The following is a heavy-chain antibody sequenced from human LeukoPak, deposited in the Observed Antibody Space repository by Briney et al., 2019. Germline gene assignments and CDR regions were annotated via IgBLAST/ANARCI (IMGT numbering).Heavy chain of an antibody. Sequence: GGSLRLSCAASGFSFSSFAMTWVCQAPGKGLEWVSSITGGHYATYNTDSVKGRFTISRDNAKNTLYLQMNSLRADDTAIYYCTKDPNGDYIGAFDPWGQGTLVTVSS. V-gene: IGHV3-23*01. CDR2: ITGGHYAT. CDR3: TKDPNGDYIGAFDP. D-gene: IGHD4-17*01. CDR1: GFSFSSFA. J-gene: IGHJ5*02.